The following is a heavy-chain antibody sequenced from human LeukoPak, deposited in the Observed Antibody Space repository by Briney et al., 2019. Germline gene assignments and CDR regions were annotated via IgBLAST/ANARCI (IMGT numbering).Heavy chain of an antibody. V-gene: IGHV3-21*01. CDR1: GFTFSSYS. CDR3: ARDRRDSGYDCFDY. D-gene: IGHD5-12*01. Sequence: PGGSLRLSCAASGFTFSSYSMNWVRQAPGKGLEWVSSISSSSSYIYYADSVKGRFTISRDNAKNSLYLQMNSLRAEDTAVYYCARDRRDSGYDCFDYWGQGTLVTVSS. J-gene: IGHJ4*02. CDR2: ISSSSSYI.